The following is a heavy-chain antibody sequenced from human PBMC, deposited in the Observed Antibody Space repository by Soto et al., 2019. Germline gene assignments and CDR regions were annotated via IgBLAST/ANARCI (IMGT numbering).Heavy chain of an antibody. D-gene: IGHD3-10*01. CDR1: GFTFSSYE. CDR3: ARDTSPYYYGSKYGMDV. V-gene: IGHV3-48*03. J-gene: IGHJ6*02. Sequence: LRLSCAASGFTFSSYEMNWVRQAPGKGLEWVSYISSSGSTIYHADSVKGRFTISRDNAKNSLYLQMNSLRAEDTAVYYCARDTSPYYYGSKYGMDVWGQGTTVTVSS. CDR2: ISSSGSTI.